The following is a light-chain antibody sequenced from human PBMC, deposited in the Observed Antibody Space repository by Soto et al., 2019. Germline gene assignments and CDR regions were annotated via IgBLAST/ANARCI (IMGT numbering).Light chain of an antibody. CDR3: ISFTTTSTHV. CDR1: SSDIGAYDY. V-gene: IGLV2-14*01. CDR2: EVN. J-gene: IGLJ1*01. Sequence: QSALTQPASLSGSPGQSITISGAGTSSDIGAYDYVSWFQQHPGKAPKLMISEVNNRPSGVSNRFSGSKYGNTAYLTISGLQVEDEAEYFCISFTTTSTHVLATRTKVTVL.